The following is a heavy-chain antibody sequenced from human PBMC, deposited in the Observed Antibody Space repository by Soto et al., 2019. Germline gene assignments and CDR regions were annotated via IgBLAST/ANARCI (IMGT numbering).Heavy chain of an antibody. V-gene: IGHV1-18*01. D-gene: IGHD5-18*01. CDR2: ISAYNGNT. CDR3: ARDSYGARGFFDY. CDR1: GYTFTTYG. J-gene: IGHJ4*02. Sequence: QVQLVQSGAEVKKPGASLRVSCKASGYTFTTYGVSWVRQAPGQGLEWMGWISAYNGNTNYAQRIQGRVTMTTDTATSTAYMELRSLRSDDTAVYYCARDSYGARGFFDYWGQGTLVTVSS.